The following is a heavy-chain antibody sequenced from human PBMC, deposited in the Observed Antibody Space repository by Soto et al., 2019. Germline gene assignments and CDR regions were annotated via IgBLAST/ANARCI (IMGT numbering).Heavy chain of an antibody. CDR1: GYTFTSYG. V-gene: IGHV1-18*01. J-gene: IGHJ6*02. Sequence: GASVKVSCKASGYTFTSYGISWVRQAPGQGLEWMGWISAYNGNTNYAQKLQGRVTMTTDTSTSTAYMELRSLRSDDTAVYYCARDRTIPAAISNYYGMDVWGQGTTVTVSS. CDR3: ARDRTIPAAISNYYGMDV. CDR2: ISAYNGNT. D-gene: IGHD2-2*01.